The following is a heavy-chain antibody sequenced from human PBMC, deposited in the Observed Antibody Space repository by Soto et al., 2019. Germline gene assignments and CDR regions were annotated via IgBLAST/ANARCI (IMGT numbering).Heavy chain of an antibody. CDR3: ARDGYCISTSCDPTPLPGMDV. V-gene: IGHV3-30-3*01. CDR2: ISYDGSNK. D-gene: IGHD2-2*03. CDR1: GFTFSSYA. Sequence: PGGSLRLSCAASGFTFSSYAMHWVRQAPGKGLEWVAVISYDGSNKYYADSVKGRFTISRDNSKNTLYLQMNSLRAEDTAVYYCARDGYCISTSCDPTPLPGMDVWGQGTTVTVSS. J-gene: IGHJ6*02.